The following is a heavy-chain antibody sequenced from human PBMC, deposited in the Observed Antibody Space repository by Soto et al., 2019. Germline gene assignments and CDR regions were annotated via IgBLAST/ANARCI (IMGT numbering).Heavy chain of an antibody. Sequence: PSETLSLTCAVSGGSISSGGYSWSWIRQPPGKGLEWIGYIYHSGSTYYNPSLKSRVTISVDGSKNQFSLKLSSVTAADTAVYYCASAEGEIFDYWGQGTLVPVSS. CDR2: IYHSGST. V-gene: IGHV4-30-2*01. J-gene: IGHJ4*02. CDR1: GGSISSGGYS. D-gene: IGHD3-16*01. CDR3: ASAEGEIFDY.